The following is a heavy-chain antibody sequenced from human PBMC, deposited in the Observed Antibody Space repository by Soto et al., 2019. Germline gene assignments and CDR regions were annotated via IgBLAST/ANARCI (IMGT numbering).Heavy chain of an antibody. D-gene: IGHD2-21*02. CDR2: IQYSGSN. J-gene: IGHJ4*02. CDR1: GGPISNYY. CDR3: ARQDCGSDCYFFNY. V-gene: IGHV4-59*08. Sequence: PSETLSLTCTVSGGPISNYYWSWIRQPPGKGLEWIGYIQYSGSNNYNPSLKSRVTISIDTSKKQFSLKLNSVTAADTAVYYCARQDCGSDCYFFNYWGRGTLVTVSS.